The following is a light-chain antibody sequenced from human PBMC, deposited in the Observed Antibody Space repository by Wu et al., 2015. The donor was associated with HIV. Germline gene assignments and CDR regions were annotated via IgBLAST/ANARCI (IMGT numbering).Light chain of an antibody. Sequence: EIVMTQSPATLSVSPGERATLSCRASQSVSSNLAWYQQKLGQAPRLLIYGASTRATGIPARFSGSGSGTEFTLTISSLQSEDFAVYYCQQYNNWPSWTFG. J-gene: IGKJ1*01. CDR1: QSVSSN. CDR2: GAS. CDR3: QQYNNWPSWT. V-gene: IGKV3-15*01.